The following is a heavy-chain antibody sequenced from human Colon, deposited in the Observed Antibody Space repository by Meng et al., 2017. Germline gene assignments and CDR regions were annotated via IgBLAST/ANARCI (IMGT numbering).Heavy chain of an antibody. CDR1: GGSISTSGHW. CDR3: ARDMSGGYYWFDP. V-gene: IGHV4-31*03. Sequence: QVQLQESGPGPVTPSQPLSLTCTVSGGSISTSGHWWSWIRQHPGKGLEWIGYVFYSGSTQYNPSLKSRVSISVDTPKNQFSLKLYSMTAADTAVYYCARDMSGGYYWFDPWGQGTLVTVSS. D-gene: IGHD3-22*01. CDR2: VFYSGST. J-gene: IGHJ5*02.